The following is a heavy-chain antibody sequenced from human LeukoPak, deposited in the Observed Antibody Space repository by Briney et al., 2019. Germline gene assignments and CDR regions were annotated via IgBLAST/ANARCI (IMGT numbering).Heavy chain of an antibody. V-gene: IGHV1-18*01. Sequence: GASVKVSCKASGYTFTSYAMNWVRQAPGQGLEWMGWISAYNGNTNYAQKLQGRVTMTTDTSTTTGYMELRSLRSDDTAVYYCARDYGAGSYGDYWGQGTLVTVSS. J-gene: IGHJ4*02. CDR3: ARDYGAGSYGDY. CDR1: GYTFTSYA. D-gene: IGHD3-10*01. CDR2: ISAYNGNT.